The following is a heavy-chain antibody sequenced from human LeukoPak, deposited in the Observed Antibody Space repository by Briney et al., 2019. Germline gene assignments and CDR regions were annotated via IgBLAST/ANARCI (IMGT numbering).Heavy chain of an antibody. CDR2: ISYDGSNK. CDR1: GFTFSSSW. Sequence: PGGSLRLSCAASGFTFSSSWMSWVRQAPGKGLEWVAVISYDGSNKYYADSVKGRFTISRDNSKNTLYLQMNSLRAEDTAVYYCARDRRTTVTTRWFDPWGRGTLVTVSS. V-gene: IGHV3-30-3*01. D-gene: IGHD4-17*01. CDR3: ARDRRTTVTTRWFDP. J-gene: IGHJ5*02.